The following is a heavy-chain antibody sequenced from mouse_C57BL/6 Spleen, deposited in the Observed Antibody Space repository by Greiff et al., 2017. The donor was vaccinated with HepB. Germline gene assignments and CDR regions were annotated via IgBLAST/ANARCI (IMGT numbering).Heavy chain of an antibody. J-gene: IGHJ3*01. CDR3: AREGYDYDDGFAY. V-gene: IGHV3-1*01. D-gene: IGHD2-4*01. CDR2: ISYSGST. Sequence: VQLQQSGPGMVKPSQSLSLTCTVTGYSITSGYDWHWIRHFPGNKLEWMGYISYSGSTNYNPSLKSRISITHDTSKNHFFLKLNSVTTEDTATYYCAREGYDYDDGFAYWGQGTLVTVSA. CDR1: GYSITSGYD.